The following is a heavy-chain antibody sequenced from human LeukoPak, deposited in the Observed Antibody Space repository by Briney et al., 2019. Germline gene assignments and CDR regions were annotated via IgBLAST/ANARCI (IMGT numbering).Heavy chain of an antibody. CDR2: ISAYNGNT. V-gene: IGHV1-18*01. Sequence: GASVKVSCKASGYTFINYGINWVRQAPGLGLEWMGWISAYNGNTNYAQKLQGRVTMTTDTSTSTAYMELRSLRSDDTAVYYCARDPLVVVAATYYYYYGMDVWGQGTTVTVSS. D-gene: IGHD2-15*01. J-gene: IGHJ6*02. CDR3: ARDPLVVVAATYYYYYGMDV. CDR1: GYTFINYG.